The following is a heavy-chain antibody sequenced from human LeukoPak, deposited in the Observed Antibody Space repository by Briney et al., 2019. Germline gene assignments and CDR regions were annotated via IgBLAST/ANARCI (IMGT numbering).Heavy chain of an antibody. CDR3: AKDRETTASGTFDY. Sequence: GRSLRLSCAASGFTFNNYGMHYVRQAPGKGLEWVAVISDDGRNKNYADSVKGRFTISRDNSNNTLYLQMNSLRAEDTGVYYCAKDRETTASGTFDYWGQGTLVTVSS. CDR1: GFTFNNYG. V-gene: IGHV3-30*18. J-gene: IGHJ4*02. CDR2: ISDDGRNK. D-gene: IGHD6-13*01.